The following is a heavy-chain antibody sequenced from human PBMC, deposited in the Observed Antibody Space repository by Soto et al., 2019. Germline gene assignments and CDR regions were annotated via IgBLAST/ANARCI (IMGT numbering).Heavy chain of an antibody. D-gene: IGHD1-1*01. J-gene: IGHJ6*02. V-gene: IGHV1-3*01. CDR3: ARGLRRERRGGDYYGMDV. CDR1: GYTFTSYA. CDR2: INAGNGNT. Sequence: QVQLVQSGAEVKKPGASVKVSCKASGYTFTSYAMHWVRQAPGQRLEWMGWINAGNGNTKYSQKFQGRVTITRDTSASTADMELCRLRSEDTAVCYCARGLRRERRGGDYYGMDVWGQGTTVTVSS.